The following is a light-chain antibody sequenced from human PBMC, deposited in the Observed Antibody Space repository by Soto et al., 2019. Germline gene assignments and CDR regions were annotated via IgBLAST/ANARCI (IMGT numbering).Light chain of an antibody. CDR2: LKSDGSH. V-gene: IGLV4-69*01. CDR3: QTWGTGIHGV. CDR1: SGHSSYA. Sequence: QPVLTQSPSASASLGASVKLTCTLSSGHSSYAIAWHQQQPGKGPRYLMKLKSDGSHTKGDGIPDRFSGSSSGTERYLTISSLQSEDEADYYCQTWGTGIHGVFGGGTKLTVL. J-gene: IGLJ3*02.